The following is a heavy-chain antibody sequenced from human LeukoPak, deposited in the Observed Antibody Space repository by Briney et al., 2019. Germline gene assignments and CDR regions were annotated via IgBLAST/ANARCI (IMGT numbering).Heavy chain of an antibody. D-gene: IGHD3-3*01. Sequence: PGGSLRLSCAASGFTFSSYAMHWVRQAPGKGLEWVAVISYDGSNKYYADSVKGRFTISRDNSKNTLYLQMNSLRAEDTAVYYCARERFLEWLFPRLYGMGVWGQGTTVTVSS. CDR2: ISYDGSNK. J-gene: IGHJ6*02. CDR1: GFTFSSYA. V-gene: IGHV3-30-3*01. CDR3: ARERFLEWLFPRLYGMGV.